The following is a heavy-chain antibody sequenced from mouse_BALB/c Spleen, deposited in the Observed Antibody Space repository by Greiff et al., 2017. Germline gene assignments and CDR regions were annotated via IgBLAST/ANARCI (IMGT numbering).Heavy chain of an antibody. CDR1: GYTFTSYY. Sequence: VQLQQPGAELVKPGASVKLSCKASGYTFTSYYMYWVKQRPGQGLEWIGGINPSNGGTNFNEKFKSKATLTVDKSSSTAYMQLSSLTSEDSAVYYCTIYYGYDCAMDYWGQGTSVTVSS. V-gene: IGHV1S16*01. D-gene: IGHD2-2*01. CDR3: TIYYGYDCAMDY. J-gene: IGHJ4*01. CDR2: INPSNGGT.